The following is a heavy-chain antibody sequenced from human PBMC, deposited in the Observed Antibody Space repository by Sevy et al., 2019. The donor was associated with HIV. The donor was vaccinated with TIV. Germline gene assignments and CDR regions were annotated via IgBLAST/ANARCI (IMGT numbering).Heavy chain of an antibody. Sequence: GGSLRLSCAASGFTFSSYEMNWVRQAPGKGLEWVSYISNSGTTISYSDSVKGRCTIPRGNARNSLYLQINSLRAEYRAVYYCARDLPPSATTVAHFDCWGQGTLVTVSS. CDR2: ISNSGTTI. CDR3: ARDLPPSATTVAHFDC. CDR1: GFTFSSYE. D-gene: IGHD4-17*01. J-gene: IGHJ4*02. V-gene: IGHV3-48*03.